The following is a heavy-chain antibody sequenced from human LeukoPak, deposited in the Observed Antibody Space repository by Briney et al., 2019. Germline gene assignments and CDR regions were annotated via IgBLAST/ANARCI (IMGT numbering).Heavy chain of an antibody. V-gene: IGHV3-21*01. J-gene: IGHJ5*02. CDR3: ARGLRYTTFDP. CDR1: GFAFSSYS. CDR2: ISSSSSYI. D-gene: IGHD3-9*01. Sequence: GGSLRLSCAASGFAFSSYSMNWVRQAPGKGLEWVSSISSSSSYIYYADSVKGRFTISRDNAKNSLYLRMNSLRAVDTAVYYCARGLRYTTFDPWGQGTLVTVSS.